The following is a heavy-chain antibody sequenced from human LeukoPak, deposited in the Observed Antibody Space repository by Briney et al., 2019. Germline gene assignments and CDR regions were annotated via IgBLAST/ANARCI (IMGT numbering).Heavy chain of an antibody. D-gene: IGHD3-22*01. CDR2: IYTSGST. V-gene: IGHV4-4*07. CDR3: RGYYYDSSGYTTDY. Sequence: SETLSLTCTVSGGSISSYYWSWIRQPAGKGLEWIGRIYTSGSTNYNPSLKSRVTMSVDTSKNQFSLKLSSVTAADTAGYYCRGYYYDSSGYTTDYWGQGTLVTVSS. J-gene: IGHJ4*02. CDR1: GGSISSYY.